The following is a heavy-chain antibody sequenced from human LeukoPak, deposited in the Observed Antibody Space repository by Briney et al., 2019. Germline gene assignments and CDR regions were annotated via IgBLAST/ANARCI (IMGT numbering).Heavy chain of an antibody. CDR1: GYTFTGYY. J-gene: IGHJ4*02. Sequence: ASVKVSCKASGYTFTGYYMHWVRQAPGQGLEWMGWINPNSGGTNYAQKFQGRVTMTRDTSISTAYMELSGLRSDDTAVYYCARDRGRGYSYGYFDYWGQGTLVTVSS. CDR3: ARDRGRGYSYGYFDY. D-gene: IGHD5-18*01. CDR2: INPNSGGT. V-gene: IGHV1-2*02.